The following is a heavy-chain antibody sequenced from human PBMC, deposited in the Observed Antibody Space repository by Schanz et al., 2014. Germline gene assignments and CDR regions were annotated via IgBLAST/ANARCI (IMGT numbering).Heavy chain of an antibody. CDR1: GFNFKAYA. D-gene: IGHD3-3*01. V-gene: IGHV3-11*03. Sequence: VQLLESGGGLVQPGGSLRLSCAASGFNFKAYAMSWVRQAPGKGLEWVSYISSSGSYTNYADSVKGRFSISRDNGETSVYLQINSLRVEDTAVYYCARFLARYQYYGVDVWGQGTTVIVSS. CDR2: ISSSGSYT. J-gene: IGHJ6*02. CDR3: ARFLARYQYYGVDV.